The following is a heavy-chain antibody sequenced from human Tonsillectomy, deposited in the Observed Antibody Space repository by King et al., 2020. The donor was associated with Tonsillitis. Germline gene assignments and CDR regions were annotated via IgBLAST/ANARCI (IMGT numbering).Heavy chain of an antibody. CDR3: ARGSGWYFDL. Sequence: QLQESGPGLVKPSETLSLTCTVSGGSISSYYWSWIRQPPGKGLEWIGYIYYSGSTNYNPSLKSRVTISVDTSKNQFSLKLSSVTAADTAVYYCARGSGWYFDLWGRGTLVTVSS. CDR2: IYYSGST. CDR1: GGSISSYY. V-gene: IGHV4-59*01. J-gene: IGHJ2*01.